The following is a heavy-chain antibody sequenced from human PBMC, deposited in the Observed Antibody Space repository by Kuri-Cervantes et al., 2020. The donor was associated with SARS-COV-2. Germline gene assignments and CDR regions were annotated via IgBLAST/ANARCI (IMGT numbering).Heavy chain of an antibody. CDR3: AENTPLVY. V-gene: IGHV3-7*01. D-gene: IGHD2-15*01. Sequence: GESLKISCAASGFIFSNYWMSWVRQAPGKGLEWVANIKQDGSEEYYVDSVKGRFTISRDNAKKSLFLQMNSLRAEDTAVYYCAENTPLVYWGQGALVTVSS. J-gene: IGHJ4*02. CDR2: IKQDGSEE. CDR1: GFIFSNYW.